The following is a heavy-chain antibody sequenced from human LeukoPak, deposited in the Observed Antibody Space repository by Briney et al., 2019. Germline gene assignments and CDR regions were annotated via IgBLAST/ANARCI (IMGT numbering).Heavy chain of an antibody. V-gene: IGHV4-34*01. J-gene: IGHJ4*03. CDR2: INHRGDT. CDR3: ARGPTISETGYFDY. D-gene: IGHD1-1*01. CDR1: GGSFSAYY. Sequence: SETLSLTCAVYGGSFSAYYWSWIRQSPGKGLQWIAEINHRGDTNYNPSVKSRASISVDTSKNQFSLKVTSLTAADTAVYYCARGPTISETGYFDYWGQGTLVTVSS.